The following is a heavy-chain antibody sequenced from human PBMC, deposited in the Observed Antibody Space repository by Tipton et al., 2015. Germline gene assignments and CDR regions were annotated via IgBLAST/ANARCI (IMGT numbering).Heavy chain of an antibody. J-gene: IGHJ5*02. Sequence: QSGAEVKKPGSSVKVSCKASGGIFSTYGINWVRQAPGQGLEWLGGIIPIFGTADYAQKFQGRVTITADESTTTVYMELRSLRSDDTAVYYCARGSSSWSMYTYFDPWGQGTLVTVSS. D-gene: IGHD6-13*01. CDR3: ARGSSSWSMYTYFDP. CDR2: IIPIFGTA. V-gene: IGHV1-69*01. CDR1: GGIFSTYG.